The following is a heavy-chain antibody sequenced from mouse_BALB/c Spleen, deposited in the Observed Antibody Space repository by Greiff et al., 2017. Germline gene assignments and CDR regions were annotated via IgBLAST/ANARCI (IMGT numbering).Heavy chain of an antibody. Sequence: EVMLVESGGGLVQPGGSLKLSCAASGFTFSSYGMSWVRQTPDKRLELVATINSNGGSTYYPDSVKGRFTISRDNAKNTLYLQMSSLKSEDTAMYYCAGSSGYWGQGTTLTVSS. V-gene: IGHV5-6-3*01. D-gene: IGHD3-1*01. CDR1: GFTFSSYG. J-gene: IGHJ2*01. CDR3: AGSSGY. CDR2: INSNGGST.